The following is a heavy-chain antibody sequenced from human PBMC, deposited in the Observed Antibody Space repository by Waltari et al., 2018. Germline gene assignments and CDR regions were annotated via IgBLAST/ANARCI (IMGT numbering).Heavy chain of an antibody. CDR3: ARHIAVAVFAFDI. V-gene: IGHV4-38-2*01. J-gene: IGHJ3*02. CDR1: GYSISSGYY. D-gene: IGHD6-19*01. Sequence: QVQLQESGPGLAKPSETLSLTCAVSGYSISSGYYWGWLRQPPGKGLEWIGSIYHSGSTYYNPSLKSRVTISVDTSKNQFSLKLSSVTAADTAVYYCARHIAVAVFAFDIWGQGTMVTVSS. CDR2: IYHSGST.